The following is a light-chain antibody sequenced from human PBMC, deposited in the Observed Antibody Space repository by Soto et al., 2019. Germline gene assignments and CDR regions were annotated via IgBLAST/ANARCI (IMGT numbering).Light chain of an antibody. CDR3: SSYTSSSTRV. Sequence: QSALTQPASVSVSPGQSITISCTGTSSDVGGYNYVSWYQQHPGKAPKLMIYDVSNRPSGVSNRFSGSKSGNTASLTISGLQAEDEADYYCSSYTSSSTRVFGTGTQVTVL. CDR1: SSDVGGYNY. V-gene: IGLV2-14*01. CDR2: DVS. J-gene: IGLJ1*01.